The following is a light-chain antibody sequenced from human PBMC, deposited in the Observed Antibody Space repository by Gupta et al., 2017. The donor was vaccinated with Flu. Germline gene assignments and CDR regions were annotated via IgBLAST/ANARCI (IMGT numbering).Light chain of an antibody. CDR1: SSDVGVYNY. Sequence: QSALTQPASVSGSPGQSITISCPGTSSDVGVYNYVSWYQQHPGKAPKLMIYEVGNRPSGVSDRFSGSKSGNTASLTISGLQAEDEADYYCSSYTSSTLVFGGGTKLTVL. J-gene: IGLJ2*01. V-gene: IGLV2-14*01. CDR3: SSYTSSTLV. CDR2: EVG.